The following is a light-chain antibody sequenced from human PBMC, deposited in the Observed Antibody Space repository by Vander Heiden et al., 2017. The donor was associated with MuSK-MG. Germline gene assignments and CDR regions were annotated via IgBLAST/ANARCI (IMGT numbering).Light chain of an antibody. Sequence: DIVMTQSPATLSVSPGERATLSCRASQSVSSNLAWYQQKPGQAPRLLIYCASTRATGIPARFSGSGSGTEFTLTISSLQSEDFAVYYCQQYNNWTPYTFGQGTKLEIK. CDR1: QSVSSN. CDR3: QQYNNWTPYT. J-gene: IGKJ2*01. CDR2: CAS. V-gene: IGKV3-15*01.